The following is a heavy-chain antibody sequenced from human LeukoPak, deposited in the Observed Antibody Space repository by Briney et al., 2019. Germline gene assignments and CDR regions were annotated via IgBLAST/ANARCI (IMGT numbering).Heavy chain of an antibody. V-gene: IGHV4-59*08. Sequence: SETLFLTCTVSGGSISGYYWSWIRQPPGKGLEWIGYIFSSGSAAYNPSLRSRVTASIDTSKNQFSLKLSSVTAADTAVYYCARWYCSGGTCFHLDDWGQGTLVTVSS. CDR1: GGSISGYY. J-gene: IGHJ4*02. CDR3: ARWYCSGGTCFHLDD. D-gene: IGHD2-15*01. CDR2: IFSSGSA.